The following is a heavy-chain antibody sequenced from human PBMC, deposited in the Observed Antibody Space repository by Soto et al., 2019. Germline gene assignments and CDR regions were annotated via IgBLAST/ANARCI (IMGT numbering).Heavy chain of an antibody. CDR2: INPNSGGT. J-gene: IGHJ5*02. CDR3: ARGGSIAARGPPTNWFDP. CDR1: GYTFTGYY. Sequence: GPSVKVSCKASGYTFTGYYMHWVRQAPGQGLEWMGWINPNSGGTNYAQKFQGWVTMTRDTSISTAYMELSRLRSDDTAVYYCARGGSIAARGPPTNWFDPWGQGTLVTVSS. D-gene: IGHD6-6*01. V-gene: IGHV1-2*04.